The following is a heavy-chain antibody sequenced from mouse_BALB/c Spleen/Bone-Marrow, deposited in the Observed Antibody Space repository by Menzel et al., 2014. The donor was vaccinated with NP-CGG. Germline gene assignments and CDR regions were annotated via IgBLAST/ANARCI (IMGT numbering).Heavy chain of an antibody. Sequence: EVQLQQSGAELVRSGASVKLSCTASGFNIKDYYIHWVKQRPEQGLEWIGWIDPENGDTEYDPKFQGKATMTADTSSNTAYLQLSSLTSVDTAVYYCSDGNFYALDYWGQGTSVTVSS. CDR2: IDPENGDT. CDR1: GFNIKDYY. CDR3: SDGNFYALDY. V-gene: IGHV14-4*02. D-gene: IGHD2-1*01. J-gene: IGHJ4*01.